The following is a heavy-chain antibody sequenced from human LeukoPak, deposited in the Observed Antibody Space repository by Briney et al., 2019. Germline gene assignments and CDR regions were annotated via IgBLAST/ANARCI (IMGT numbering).Heavy chain of an antibody. CDR3: ARGLHYAFDI. CDR1: GGPFSGYY. J-gene: IGHJ3*02. Sequence: SETLSLTCAVYGGPFSGYYWSWIRQPPGKGLEWIGEINHSGSTNYNPSLKSRVIISVDTSKNQSSLKLSSVTAADTAVYYCARGLHYAFDIWGQGTMVTVSS. CDR2: INHSGST. V-gene: IGHV4-34*01.